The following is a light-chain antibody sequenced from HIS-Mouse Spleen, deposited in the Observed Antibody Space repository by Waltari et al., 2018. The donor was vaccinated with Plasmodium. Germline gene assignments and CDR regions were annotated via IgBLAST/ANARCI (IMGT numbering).Light chain of an antibody. J-gene: IGKJ2*01. Sequence: EIVMTQSPATLSVSPGERATLSCRASQSVSSNLAWYQHKPGQAPRLLIDGASTRATGIPARFSGSGSGTEFTLTFSSMQSEDFAVYYCQQYNNWPPYTFGQGTKLEIK. CDR3: QQYNNWPPYT. V-gene: IGKV3-15*01. CDR1: QSVSSN. CDR2: GAS.